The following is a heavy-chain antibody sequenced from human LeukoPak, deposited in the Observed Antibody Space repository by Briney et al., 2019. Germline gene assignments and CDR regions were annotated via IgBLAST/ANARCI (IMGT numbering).Heavy chain of an antibody. Sequence: PGGSLRLSCAASGFTFSTYAMSWVRQAPGKGLEWVSSISADGAGRYYADSVKGRFIISRDNSRNTLYMQMISLRAEDTAVYYCAKGYSYGSHRGDYYYYYYMDVWGKGTTVTISS. CDR3: AKGYSYGSHRGDYYYYYYMDV. CDR2: ISADGAGR. D-gene: IGHD5-18*01. V-gene: IGHV3-23*01. J-gene: IGHJ6*03. CDR1: GFTFSTYA.